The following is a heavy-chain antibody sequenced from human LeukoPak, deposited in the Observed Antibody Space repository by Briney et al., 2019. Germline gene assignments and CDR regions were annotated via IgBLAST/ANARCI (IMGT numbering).Heavy chain of an antibody. CDR3: AKITYYDILTGYLVAPYSDY. Sequence: GGSLRLSCAASGFTFSSYAMSWVRQAPGKGLEWVSAISGSGGSTYYADSVKGRFTISRDNSKNTLYLQMNSLRAEDTAVYYCAKITYYDILTGYLVAPYSDYWGQGTLVTVSS. V-gene: IGHV3-23*01. D-gene: IGHD3-9*01. J-gene: IGHJ4*02. CDR2: ISGSGGST. CDR1: GFTFSSYA.